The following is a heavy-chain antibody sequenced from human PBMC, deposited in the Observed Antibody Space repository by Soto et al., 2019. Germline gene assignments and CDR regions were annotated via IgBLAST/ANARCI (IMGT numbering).Heavy chain of an antibody. CDR1: GYSFTTYG. CDR2: ISAYNGNT. CDR3: AREGPAPYSYYGMDV. J-gene: IGHJ6*02. V-gene: IGHV1-18*01. Sequence: QVQLVQSGGEVKKPGASVKVSCKTSGYSFTTYGISWVRQAPGQGLEWMGWISAYNGNTNYAQKLQGRVTMTTDTSTSTAYMELRSLRSDDTAVYYCAREGPAPYSYYGMDVWGQGSTVTVSS.